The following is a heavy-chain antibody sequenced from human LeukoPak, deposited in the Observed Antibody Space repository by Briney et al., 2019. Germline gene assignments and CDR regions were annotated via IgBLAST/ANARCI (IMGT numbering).Heavy chain of an antibody. Sequence: SETLSLTCAVYGGSFSGHYWSWIRQSPGKGLEWIGETYHSGSTNHNPSLKSRDTISLDTSKNQFSLKLSSVTAAGTAVYYCARGRRIVVVLGTTRTHRDYYMDVWGKGTTVTVSS. CDR3: ARGRRIVVVLGTTRTHRDYYMDV. CDR2: TYHSGST. J-gene: IGHJ6*03. D-gene: IGHD2-15*01. CDR1: GGSFSGHY. V-gene: IGHV4-34*01.